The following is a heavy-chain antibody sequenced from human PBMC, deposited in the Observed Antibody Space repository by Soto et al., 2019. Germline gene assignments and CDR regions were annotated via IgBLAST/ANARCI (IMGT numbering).Heavy chain of an antibody. V-gene: IGHV3-21*01. Sequence: GWSLRLSCAASGFTFSSYSMNWVRQAPGKGLEWVSSISSSSSYIYYADSVKGRFTISRDNAKNSLYLQMNSLRAEDTAVYYCARDWGIAVATDAFDIWGQGTMVTVSS. J-gene: IGHJ3*02. CDR1: GFTFSSYS. CDR2: ISSSSSYI. CDR3: ARDWGIAVATDAFDI. D-gene: IGHD6-19*01.